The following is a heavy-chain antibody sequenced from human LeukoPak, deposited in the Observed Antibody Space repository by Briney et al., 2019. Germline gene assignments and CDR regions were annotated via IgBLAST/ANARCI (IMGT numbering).Heavy chain of an antibody. Sequence: SETLSLTCTVSGGSISSSSYYWGWIRQPPGKRLEWIGSIYYSGSTYYNPSLKSRVTISVDTSKNQFSLKLSSVTAADTAVYYCASLSGVVAATSYFDYWGQGTLVTVSS. D-gene: IGHD2-15*01. CDR3: ASLSGVVAATSYFDY. J-gene: IGHJ4*02. CDR1: GGSISSSSYY. V-gene: IGHV4-39*01. CDR2: IYYSGST.